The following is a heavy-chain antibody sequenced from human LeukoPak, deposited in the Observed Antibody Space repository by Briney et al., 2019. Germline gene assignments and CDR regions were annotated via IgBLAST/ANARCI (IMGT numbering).Heavy chain of an antibody. CDR3: AREGDSSSWYLNWFDP. J-gene: IGHJ5*02. Sequence: GASVKVSCKASGYTFTSYGISWVRQAPGQGLEWMGWISATNGNIKSAQKMQGRLTMTTDTPTSTAYMELSSLRSEDTAVYYCAREGDSSSWYLNWFDPWGQGTLVTVSS. D-gene: IGHD6-13*01. CDR2: ISATNGNI. V-gene: IGHV1-18*01. CDR1: GYTFTSYG.